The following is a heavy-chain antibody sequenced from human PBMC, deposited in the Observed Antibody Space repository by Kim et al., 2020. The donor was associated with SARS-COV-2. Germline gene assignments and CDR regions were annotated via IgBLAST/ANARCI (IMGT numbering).Heavy chain of an antibody. CDR3: TRSRDFWTGYYIDYYG. V-gene: IGHV3-49*04. CDR2: IRITAYGATT. J-gene: IGHJ6*01. Sequence: GGSLRLSCTASGFTFGDYAMSWVRQAPGKGLEWVGFIRITAYGATTQYAASVKGRFTISRDDSKSIAYLQMNSLKTEDTAVYYCTRSRDFWTGYYIDYYG. D-gene: IGHD3-3*01. CDR1: GFTFGDYA.